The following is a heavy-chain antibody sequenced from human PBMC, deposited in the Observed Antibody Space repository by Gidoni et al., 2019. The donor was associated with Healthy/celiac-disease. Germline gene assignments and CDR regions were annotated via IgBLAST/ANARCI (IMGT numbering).Heavy chain of an antibody. CDR3: ARLAYSGSYGDAFDI. V-gene: IGHV4-39*01. CDR1: GGSISSSSYY. CDR2: SYYSGST. D-gene: IGHD1-26*01. Sequence: QLQLQESGPGLVKPSATLSLTCTVSGGSISSSSYYWGWIRQPPGKGLEWLGSSYYSGSTYYNPSLKSRVTISVDTSKNQFSLKLSSVTAADTAVYYCARLAYSGSYGDAFDIWGQGTMVTVSS. J-gene: IGHJ3*02.